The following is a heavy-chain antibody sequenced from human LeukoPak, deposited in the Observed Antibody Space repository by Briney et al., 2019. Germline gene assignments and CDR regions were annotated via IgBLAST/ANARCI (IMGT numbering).Heavy chain of an antibody. CDR3: AGGPSGTAFDD. CDR1: GISISTYY. Sequence: PSETLSLTCAVSGISISTYYWSWIRQPAGKGLEWIGRIYTSGNTNYKPSLKSRLTISVDKSKNHLSLKLSSLTAADTAFYYCAGGPSGTAFDDCGHGTLVTVSS. CDR2: IYTSGNT. J-gene: IGHJ4*01. V-gene: IGHV4-4*07. D-gene: IGHD1-1*01.